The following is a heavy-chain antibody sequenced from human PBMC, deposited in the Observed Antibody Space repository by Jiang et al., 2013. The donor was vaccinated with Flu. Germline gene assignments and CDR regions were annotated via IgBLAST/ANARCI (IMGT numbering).Heavy chain of an antibody. CDR1: GFRFRNYG. J-gene: IGHJ6*02. CDR2: IFYDGSNK. D-gene: IGHD6-19*01. V-gene: IGHV3-33*01. CDR3: ARDRAGLGSGWYVGYQYGMDV. Sequence: GVVQPGRSLRLSCAASGFRFRNYGMQWVRQAPGKGLEWVAIIFYDGSNKYYADSVKGRFIISRDNSKNMLYLEMHSLRGEDTAVYYCARDRAGLGSGWYVGYQYGMDVWGQGTTVTVSS.